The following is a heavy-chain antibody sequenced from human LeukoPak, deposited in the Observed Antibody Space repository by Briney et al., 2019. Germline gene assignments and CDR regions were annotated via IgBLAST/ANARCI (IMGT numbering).Heavy chain of an antibody. CDR1: GFTFSSYG. J-gene: IGHJ4*02. Sequence: PGGSLRLSCAASGFTFSSYGMSWVRQAPGKGLEWVSAISGSGGSTYYADSVKGRFTISRDNSKHTLYLQMNSLRAEDTAVYYCARDRCSGGSCYLGFFDYWGQGTLVTVSS. CDR3: ARDRCSGGSCYLGFFDY. D-gene: IGHD2-15*01. V-gene: IGHV3-23*01. CDR2: ISGSGGST.